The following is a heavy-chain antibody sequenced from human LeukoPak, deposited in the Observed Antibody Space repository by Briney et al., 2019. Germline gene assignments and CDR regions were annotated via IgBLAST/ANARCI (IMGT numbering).Heavy chain of an antibody. CDR3: AKSPGAILLWFGEPFLDY. Sequence: GGSLRLSCAASGFTFSSYAMSWVRQAPGKGLEWVSAISGSGGSTYYADSVKGRFTISRDNSKNTLYLQMNSLRAEDTAVYYCAKSPGAILLWFGEPFLDYWGQGTLVTVSS. J-gene: IGHJ4*02. CDR1: GFTFSSYA. V-gene: IGHV3-23*01. CDR2: ISGSGGST. D-gene: IGHD3-10*01.